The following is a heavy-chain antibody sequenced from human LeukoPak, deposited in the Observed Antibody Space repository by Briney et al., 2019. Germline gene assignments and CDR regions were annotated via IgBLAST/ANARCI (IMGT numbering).Heavy chain of an antibody. D-gene: IGHD5-18*01. V-gene: IGHV4-59*01. CDR3: ASLDPGYSYGQYYFDY. CDR2: IYYSGST. CDR1: GGSISSYY. J-gene: IGHJ4*02. Sequence: SETLSLTCTVSGGSISSYYWSWIRQPPGKGLEWIGYIYYSGSTNYNPSLKSRVTISVDTSKNQFSLKLSSVTAADTAVYYCASLDPGYSYGQYYFDYWGQGTLVTVSS.